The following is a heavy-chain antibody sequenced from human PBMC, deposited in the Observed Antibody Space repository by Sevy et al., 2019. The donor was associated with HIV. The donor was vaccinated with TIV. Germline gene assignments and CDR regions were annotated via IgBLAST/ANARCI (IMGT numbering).Heavy chain of an antibody. V-gene: IGHV3-15*01. CDR3: TTASWSQEDYYNY. Sequence: GGSLRLSCAASVFTFSNAWMSWVRQAPGKGLEWVGRIKGKIYEGTIEDPAPVKGRISNSRDDSKNTLYLQMKSLKTDDTAVYYCTTASWSQEDYYNYWGQGTLVTVSS. CDR1: VFTFSNAW. D-gene: IGHD6-13*01. CDR2: IKGKIYEGTI. J-gene: IGHJ4*02.